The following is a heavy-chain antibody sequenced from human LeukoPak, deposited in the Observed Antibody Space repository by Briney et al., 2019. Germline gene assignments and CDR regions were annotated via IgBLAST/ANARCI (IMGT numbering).Heavy chain of an antibody. Sequence: ASVKVSCKVSGYTLTELSMHWVRQAPGKGLEWKGGFDPEDGETIYAQKFQGRVTMTEDTSTDTAYMELSSLRSEDTAVYYCATVAITMVRGASPLDYWGQGTLVTVSS. CDR1: GYTLTELS. CDR2: FDPEDGET. V-gene: IGHV1-24*01. CDR3: ATVAITMVRGASPLDY. D-gene: IGHD3-10*01. J-gene: IGHJ4*02.